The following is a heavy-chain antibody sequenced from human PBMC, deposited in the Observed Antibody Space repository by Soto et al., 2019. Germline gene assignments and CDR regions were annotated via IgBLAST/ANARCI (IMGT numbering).Heavy chain of an antibody. V-gene: IGHV4-34*01. CDR1: GGSFSGYY. CDR3: ARNRFDY. Sequence: SETLSLTCAVYGGSFSGYYWSWIRQPPGKGLEWIGEINHSGSTNYNPSLKSRVTISVDTSKNQFSLKLSSVTAADTAVYYCARNRFDYWGRGTLVTVSS. CDR2: INHSGST. J-gene: IGHJ4*02.